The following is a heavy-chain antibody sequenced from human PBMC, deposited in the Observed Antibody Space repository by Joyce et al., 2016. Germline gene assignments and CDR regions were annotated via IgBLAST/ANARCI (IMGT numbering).Heavy chain of an antibody. J-gene: IGHJ4*02. CDR3: ARSSYTNGIFDY. CDR1: GFTFSGYS. V-gene: IGHV3-21*01. D-gene: IGHD2-8*01. CDR2: LSSSSSYI. Sequence: EVQLVESGGGLVKPGGSLRLSCAASGFTFSGYSMSWVRQDPGKGLEWVSSLSSSSSYIKYTDAVKGRFTISRDNAKNSLYLQMNSLRVEDTAVYYCARSSYTNGIFDYWGQGTLVTVSS.